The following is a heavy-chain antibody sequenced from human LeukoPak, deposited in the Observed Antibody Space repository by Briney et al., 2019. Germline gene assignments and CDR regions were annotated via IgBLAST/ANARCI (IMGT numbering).Heavy chain of an antibody. CDR1: GLAFSSYW. D-gene: IGHD1-26*01. V-gene: IGHV3-7*01. CDR3: ARAPSIMGATPSFDY. J-gene: IGHJ4*02. Sequence: GGSLRLSCAASGLAFSSYWMGWVRQAPGKGLEWVANIKQDGSEKYYVDSVKGRFTISRDNAKNSLYLQMNSLRAEDTAVYYCARAPSIMGATPSFDYWGQGTLVTVSS. CDR2: IKQDGSEK.